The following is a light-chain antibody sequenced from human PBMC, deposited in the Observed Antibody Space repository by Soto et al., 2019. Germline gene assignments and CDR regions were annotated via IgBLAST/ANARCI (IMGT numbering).Light chain of an antibody. Sequence: QLVLTQPPSASGTPGQRVTISCSGSSSNIGSNYVYWYQQLPGTAPKLLIYSNNQRPSGVPDRFSGSKSGTSASLAISGLRSEDEADYYCAAWDDSLSVPFGGGTKLTVL. CDR2: SNN. CDR3: AAWDDSLSVP. V-gene: IGLV1-47*02. J-gene: IGLJ2*01. CDR1: SSNIGSNY.